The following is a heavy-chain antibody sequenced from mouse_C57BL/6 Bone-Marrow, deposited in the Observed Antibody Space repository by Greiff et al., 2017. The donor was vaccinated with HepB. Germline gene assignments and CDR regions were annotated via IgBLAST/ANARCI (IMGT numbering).Heavy chain of an antibody. CDR1: GYTFTSYW. J-gene: IGHJ2*01. V-gene: IGHV1-64*01. D-gene: IGHD3-2*02. CDR2: IHPNSGST. Sequence: QVQLQHPGAELVKPGASVKLSCKASGYTFTSYWMHWVKQRPGQGLEWIGMIHPNSGSTNYNEKFKSKATLTVDKSSSTAYMQLSSLTSEDSAVYYCATDRQLRLDYWGQGTTLTVSS. CDR3: ATDRQLRLDY.